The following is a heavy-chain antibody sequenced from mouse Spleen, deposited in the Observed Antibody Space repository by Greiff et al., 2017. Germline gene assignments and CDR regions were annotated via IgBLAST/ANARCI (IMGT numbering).Heavy chain of an antibody. CDR2: IHPNSGST. Sequence: QVHVKQPGAELVKPGASVKLSCKASGYTFTSYWMHWVKQRPGQGLEWIGMIHPNSGSTNYNEKFKSKATLTVDKSSSTAYMQLSSLTSEDSAVYYCARGNITTPWYFDVWGAGTTVTVSS. V-gene: IGHV1-64*01. J-gene: IGHJ1*01. D-gene: IGHD1-1*01. CDR1: GYTFTSYW. CDR3: ARGNITTPWYFDV.